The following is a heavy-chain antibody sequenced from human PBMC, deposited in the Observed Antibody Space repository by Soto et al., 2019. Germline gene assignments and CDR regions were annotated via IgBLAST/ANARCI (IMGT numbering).Heavy chain of an antibody. CDR3: AHKGGRGAGMDV. J-gene: IGHJ6*02. D-gene: IGHD2-15*01. Sequence: QITLKESGPTLVKPTQTLTLTCTFSGFSVSTRGVGVAWIRQSPGKALEWLALIYWDDDKRYSPFLQSRVTITKDTSNNQVVLTMTNMDPVDTATYYCAHKGGRGAGMDVWGQGITVTVSS. CDR1: GFSVSTRGVG. V-gene: IGHV2-5*02. CDR2: IYWDDDK.